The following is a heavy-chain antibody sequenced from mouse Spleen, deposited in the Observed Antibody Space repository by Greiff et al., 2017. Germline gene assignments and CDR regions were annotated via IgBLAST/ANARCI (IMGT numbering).Heavy chain of an antibody. CDR1: GYSITSGYY. V-gene: IGHV3-6*01. D-gene: IGHD2-3*01. J-gene: IGHJ3*01. Sequence: ESGPGLVKPSQSLSLTCSVTGYSITSGYYWNWIRQFPGNKLEWMGYISYDGSNNYNPSLKNRISITRDTSKNQFFLKLNSVTTEDTATYYCARGIYDGSPFAYWGQGTLVTVSA. CDR2: ISYDGSN. CDR3: ARGIYDGSPFAY.